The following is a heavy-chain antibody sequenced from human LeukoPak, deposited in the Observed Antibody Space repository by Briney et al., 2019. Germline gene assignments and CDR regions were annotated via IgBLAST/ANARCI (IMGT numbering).Heavy chain of an antibody. D-gene: IGHD5-18*01. Sequence: PSETLSLTCAVYGGSFSGYYWSWIRQPPGKGLEWIGEINHSGSTNYNPSLKSRVTISVDTSKNQFSLKLSSVTAADTAVYYCARGGIQLWSLDYWGQGTLVTVSS. J-gene: IGHJ4*02. CDR1: GGSFSGYY. V-gene: IGHV4-34*01. CDR3: ARGGIQLWSLDY. CDR2: INHSGST.